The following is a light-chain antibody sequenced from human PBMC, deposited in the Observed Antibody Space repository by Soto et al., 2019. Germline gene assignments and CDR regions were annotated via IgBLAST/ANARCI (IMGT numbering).Light chain of an antibody. CDR2: GAS. CDR1: QTVNSKY. CDR3: QQYGSSPLT. Sequence: EIVLTQSPGTLSLSPGERATLSCRASQTVNSKYLAWYQQKPGQAPRLLIYGASSRATGIPDRFSGSGSETDFTLTIIRLEPEDFAVYSCQQYGSSPLTFGGGTKVEIK. V-gene: IGKV3-20*01. J-gene: IGKJ4*01.